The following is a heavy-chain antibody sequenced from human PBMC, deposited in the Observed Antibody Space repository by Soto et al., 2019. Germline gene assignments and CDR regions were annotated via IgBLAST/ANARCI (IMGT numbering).Heavy chain of an antibody. V-gene: IGHV3-23*01. CDR2: ISGSGGST. CDR1: GFTFSSYA. CDR3: AKVSGYSSGWYDVNYYYYMDV. Sequence: EVQLLESGGGLVQPGGSLRLSCAASGFTFSSYAMSWVRQAPGKGLEWVSAISGSGGSTYYADSVKGRFTISRDNSKNTLYLQMNSLRAEDTAVYYCAKVSGYSSGWYDVNYYYYMDVWGKGTTVTVSS. J-gene: IGHJ6*03. D-gene: IGHD6-19*01.